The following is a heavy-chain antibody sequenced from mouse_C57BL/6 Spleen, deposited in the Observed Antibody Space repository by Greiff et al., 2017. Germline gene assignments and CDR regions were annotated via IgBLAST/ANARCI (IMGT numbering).Heavy chain of an antibody. J-gene: IGHJ2*01. Sequence: VQLVESGAELARPGASVKLSCKASGYTFTSYGISWVKQRTGQGLEWIGEIYPRSGNTYYNEKFKGKATLTADKSSSTAYMELRSLTSEDSAVYFCARKDYGSSSYYFDDWGQGTTLSVSS. D-gene: IGHD1-1*01. V-gene: IGHV1-81*01. CDR3: ARKDYGSSSYYFDD. CDR2: IYPRSGNT. CDR1: GYTFTSYG.